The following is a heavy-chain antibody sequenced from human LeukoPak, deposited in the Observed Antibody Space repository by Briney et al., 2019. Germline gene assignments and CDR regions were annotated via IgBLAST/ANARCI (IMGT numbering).Heavy chain of an antibody. V-gene: IGHV3-20*04. Sequence: GGSLRLSRVASGFTFDDYGMGWVRQVPGKGLEWVSGTNWNGGSTGYADSVKGRFTISRDNAKNSLYLQMNSLRAEDTALYYCARGTEVYYDSSSYYSYWGQGTLVTVSS. D-gene: IGHD3-22*01. CDR2: TNWNGGST. CDR3: ARGTEVYYDSSSYYSY. CDR1: GFTFDDYG. J-gene: IGHJ4*02.